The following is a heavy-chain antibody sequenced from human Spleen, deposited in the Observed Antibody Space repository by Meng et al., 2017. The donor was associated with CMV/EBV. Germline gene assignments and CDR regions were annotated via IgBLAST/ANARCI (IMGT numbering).Heavy chain of an antibody. Sequence: SETLSLTCTASGASISTSYWTWIRQPPGKGLEWIGHIYYSGSTNYNPSLKSRVTISVDTSKNQFSLKLSSVTAADTAVYYCARDRSSPYYYYGLDVWGQGTTVTVSS. CDR3: ARDRSSPYYYYGLDV. V-gene: IGHV4-59*01. CDR2: IYYSGST. J-gene: IGHJ6*02. CDR1: GASISTSY. D-gene: IGHD3-10*01.